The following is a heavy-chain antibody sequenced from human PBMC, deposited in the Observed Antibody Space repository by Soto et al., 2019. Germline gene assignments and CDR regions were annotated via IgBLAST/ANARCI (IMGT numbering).Heavy chain of an antibody. CDR3: ARRSYNLYYYDSSGSFDY. CDR1: GGSISSSSYY. V-gene: IGHV4-39*01. Sequence: SETLSLTCTVSGGSISSSSYYWGWTRQPPGKGLEWIGSIYYSGSTYYNPSLKSRVTISVDTSKNQFSLKLSSVTAADTAVYYCARRSYNLYYYDSSGSFDYWGQGTLVTVSS. D-gene: IGHD3-22*01. CDR2: IYYSGST. J-gene: IGHJ4*02.